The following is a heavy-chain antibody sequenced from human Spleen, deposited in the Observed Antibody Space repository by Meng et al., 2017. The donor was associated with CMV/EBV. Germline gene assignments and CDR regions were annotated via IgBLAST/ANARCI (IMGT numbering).Heavy chain of an antibody. CDR2: IDPDGIYT. D-gene: IGHD2-2*01. CDR3: ARHLGTIDY. CDR1: ECILSTYW. V-gene: IGHV3-74*01. Sequence: LRRSCAASECILSTYWMHWVRQVPGKGLVWVSRIDPDGIYTTYAASVRGRFTISRDNAKNTLYLQMNSLRDEDTALYYCARHLGTIDYWGRGTLVTVSS. J-gene: IGHJ4*02.